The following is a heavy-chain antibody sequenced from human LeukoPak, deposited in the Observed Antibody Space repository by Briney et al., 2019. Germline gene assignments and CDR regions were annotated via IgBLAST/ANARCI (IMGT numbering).Heavy chain of an antibody. V-gene: IGHV3-23*01. D-gene: IGHD3-10*01. CDR3: AKGRGGP. J-gene: IGHJ5*02. CDR1: GFTFSTYA. CDR2: ISGSGGST. Sequence: PGGSLRLSCAVSGFTFSTYAMSWVRQAPGKGLEWVSSISGSGGSTYYADSVKGRFTISRDNSKSTLDLQMHSLRADDTAVYYCAKGRGGPWGQGTLVTVSS.